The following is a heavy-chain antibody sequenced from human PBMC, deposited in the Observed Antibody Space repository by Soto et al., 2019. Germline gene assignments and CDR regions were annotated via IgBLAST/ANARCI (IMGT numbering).Heavy chain of an antibody. CDR1: GFTVSSNY. J-gene: IGHJ6*02. CDR3: GWLPRHWAADYYYYGMDV. Sequence: GGSLRLSCAASGFTVSSNYMSWVRQAPGKGLEWVSVIYSGGSTYYADSVKGRFTISRDNSKNTLYLQMNSLRAEDTAVYYCGWLPRHWAADYYYYGMDVWGQGTTVTVSS. D-gene: IGHD5-12*01. CDR2: IYSGGST. V-gene: IGHV3-53*01.